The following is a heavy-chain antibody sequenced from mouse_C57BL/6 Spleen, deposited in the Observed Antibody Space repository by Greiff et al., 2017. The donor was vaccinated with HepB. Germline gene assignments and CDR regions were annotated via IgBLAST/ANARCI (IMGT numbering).Heavy chain of an antibody. D-gene: IGHD4-1*01. V-gene: IGHV1-54*01. J-gene: IGHJ2*01. CDR3: ARRVPSNWVFDY. Sequence: QVQLKQSGAELVRPGTSVKVSCKASGYAFTNYLIEWVKQRPGQGLEWIGVINPGSGGTNYNQKFKGKATLTVDTSSSTAYMQLSSLTSEDSAVYYCARRVPSNWVFDYWGQGTTLTVSS. CDR1: GYAFTNYL. CDR2: INPGSGGT.